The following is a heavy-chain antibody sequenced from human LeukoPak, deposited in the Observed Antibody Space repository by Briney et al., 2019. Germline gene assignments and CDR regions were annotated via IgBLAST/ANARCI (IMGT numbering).Heavy chain of an antibody. CDR2: ISYDGSNK. D-gene: IGHD5-12*01. Sequence: PGRSLRLSCAAPGFTFSSYAMHWVRQAPGKGLEWVAVISYDGSNKYYADSVKGRFTISRDNSKNTLYLQMNSLRAEDTAVYYCARDFEWLRSGYFDYWGQGTLVTVSS. V-gene: IGHV3-30-3*01. CDR3: ARDFEWLRSGYFDY. CDR1: GFTFSSYA. J-gene: IGHJ4*02.